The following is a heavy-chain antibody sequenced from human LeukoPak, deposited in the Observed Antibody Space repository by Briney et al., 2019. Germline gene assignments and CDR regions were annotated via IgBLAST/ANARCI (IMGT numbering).Heavy chain of an antibody. Sequence: GGSLRLSCAASGFTFSSYSMNWVRQAPGKGLEWVSSISSSSSYIYYADSVKGRFTISRDNAKNSLYLQMNSLRAEDTAVYYCARGVYGIACCGFWDVWGKGTTVTVSS. J-gene: IGHJ6*04. V-gene: IGHV3-21*01. CDR3: ARGVYGIACCGFWDV. D-gene: IGHD2-2*03. CDR2: ISSSSSYI. CDR1: GFTFSSYS.